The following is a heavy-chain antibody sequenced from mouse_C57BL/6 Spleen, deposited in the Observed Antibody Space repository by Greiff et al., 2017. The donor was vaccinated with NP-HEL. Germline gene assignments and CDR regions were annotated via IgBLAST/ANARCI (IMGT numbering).Heavy chain of an antibody. J-gene: IGHJ1*03. CDR3: ARGLYYDYPYWYFDV. D-gene: IGHD2-4*01. V-gene: IGHV1-52*01. CDR1: GYTFTSYW. Sequence: VQLQQPGAELVRPGSSVKLSCKASGYTFTSYWMHWVKQRPIQGLDWIGNIDPSDSETHYNQKFKDKATLTVDKSSSTAYMQLSSLTSEDSAVYYCARGLYYDYPYWYFDVWGTGTTVTVSS. CDR2: IDPSDSET.